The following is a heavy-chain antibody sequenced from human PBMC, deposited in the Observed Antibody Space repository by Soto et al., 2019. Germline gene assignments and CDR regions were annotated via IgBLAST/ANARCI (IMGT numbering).Heavy chain of an antibody. V-gene: IGHV3-23*01. CDR2: ISGSGGST. Sequence: GGSLRLSCTAAGFTFSSYAMSWVRQAPGKGLEWVSAISGSGGSTYYADSVKGRFTISRDNSKNTLYLQMNSLRAEDTAVYYCARPLGDGLLDAFDIWGQGTMVTVSS. J-gene: IGHJ3*02. CDR1: GFTFSSYA. D-gene: IGHD4-17*01. CDR3: ARPLGDGLLDAFDI.